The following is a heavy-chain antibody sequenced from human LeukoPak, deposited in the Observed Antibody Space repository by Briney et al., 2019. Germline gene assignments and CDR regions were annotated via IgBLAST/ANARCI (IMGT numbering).Heavy chain of an antibody. D-gene: IGHD3-22*01. CDR1: GFTFSSYW. V-gene: IGHV3-74*01. Sequence: PGGSLRLSCAASGFTFSSYWIHWVRQAPGKGLVWVSRINSDGTATNYADSVKGRFTISRDNGKNTLYLQMNSLRVEDTAVYYCAKADSSGYPSYLDYWGQGTLVTVSS. CDR2: INSDGTAT. CDR3: AKADSSGYPSYLDY. J-gene: IGHJ4*02.